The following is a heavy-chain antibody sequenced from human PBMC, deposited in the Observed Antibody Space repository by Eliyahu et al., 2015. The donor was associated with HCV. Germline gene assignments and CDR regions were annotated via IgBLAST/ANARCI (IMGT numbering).Heavy chain of an antibody. CDR2: IIPFLGIT. Sequence: QVQLVQSGAEVKKPGSSVKISCKASGATFSRFTXSWVRQAPGQGLEWMGRIIPFLGITTYAQKLQGRVTXTADKSTSTVHMELSSLTSEDTAIYYCASVLGYCTGGTCHSERYFDDWGQGTLVSVSS. J-gene: IGHJ4*02. V-gene: IGHV1-69*02. CDR1: GATFSRFT. CDR3: ASVLGYCTGGTCHSERYFDD. D-gene: IGHD2-15*01.